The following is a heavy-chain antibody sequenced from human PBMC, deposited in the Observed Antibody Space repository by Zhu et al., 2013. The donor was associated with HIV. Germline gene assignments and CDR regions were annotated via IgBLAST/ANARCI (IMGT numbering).Heavy chain of an antibody. D-gene: IGHD5-12*01. CDR1: GYTFTSYG. CDR3: ASKYSGYDPYYYYGMDV. Sequence: QVQLVQSGAEVKKPGASVKVSCKASGYTFTSYGISWVRQAPGQGLEWMGWISAYNGNTNYAQKLQGRVTMTTDTSTSTAYMELRSLRSDDTAVYYCASKYSGYDPYYYYGMDVWGQGTTVTVSS. CDR2: ISAYNGNT. V-gene: IGHV1-18*01. J-gene: IGHJ6*02.